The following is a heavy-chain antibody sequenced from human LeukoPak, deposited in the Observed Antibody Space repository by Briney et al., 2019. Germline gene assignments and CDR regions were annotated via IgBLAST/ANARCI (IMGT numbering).Heavy chain of an antibody. CDR1: GGSFSGYY. Sequence: SETLSLTCAVYGGSFSGYYWSWIRQPPGKGLEWIGEINHSGSTNYNPSLKSRVTISVDTSKNQFSLKLSSVTAADTAVYYCARGRGRYYYYMDVWGKGTTVTVSS. V-gene: IGHV4-34*01. CDR2: INHSGST. CDR3: ARGRGRYYYYMDV. J-gene: IGHJ6*03.